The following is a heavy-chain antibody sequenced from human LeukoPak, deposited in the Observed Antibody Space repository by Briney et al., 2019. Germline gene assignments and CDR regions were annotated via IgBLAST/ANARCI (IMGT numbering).Heavy chain of an antibody. CDR2: IYYSGST. CDR3: ARSQEPGMGGMDV. Sequence: SETLSLTCAVYGGSFSGYYWSWIRQPPGKGLEWIGYIYYSGSTNYNPSLKSRVTISVDTSKNQFSLKLSSVTAADTAVYYCARSQEPGMGGMDVWGQGTTVTVSS. V-gene: IGHV4-59*01. J-gene: IGHJ6*02. CDR1: GGSFSGYY. D-gene: IGHD1-14*01.